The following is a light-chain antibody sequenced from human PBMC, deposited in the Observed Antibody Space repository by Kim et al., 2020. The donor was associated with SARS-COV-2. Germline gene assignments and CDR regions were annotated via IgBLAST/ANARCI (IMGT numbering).Light chain of an antibody. CDR2: DAS. Sequence: EIVLTQSPGTLSLSPGERVTLSCRASHFVSSSYLAWYQHKPGQAPRLLIYDASSRATGVPDRFSGGGSGTDFTLTISRLEPEDFAVYYCQHYGSSPPYSFGQGTKLEI. CDR3: QHYGSSPPYS. V-gene: IGKV3-20*01. J-gene: IGKJ2*03. CDR1: HFVSSSY.